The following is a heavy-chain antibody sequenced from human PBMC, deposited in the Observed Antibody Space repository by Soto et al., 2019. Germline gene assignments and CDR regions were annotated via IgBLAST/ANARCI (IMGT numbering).Heavy chain of an antibody. CDR3: ARTTPYSSGWAFDY. V-gene: IGHV6-1*01. D-gene: IGHD6-19*01. CDR1: GDSVSSNSAA. Sequence: PSRTLSLTCVISGDSVSSNSAAWNWIRQSPSRGLEWLGRTYYRSKWYNDYAVSVKSRITINPDTSKNQFSLQLNSVTPEDTAVYYCARTTPYSSGWAFDYWGQGTLVTVSS. CDR2: TYYRSKWYN. J-gene: IGHJ4*02.